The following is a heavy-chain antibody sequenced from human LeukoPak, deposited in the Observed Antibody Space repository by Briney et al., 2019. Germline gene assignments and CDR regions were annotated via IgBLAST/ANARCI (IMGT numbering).Heavy chain of an antibody. V-gene: IGHV4-39*07. CDR1: GGSISSSSYY. CDR2: IYHSGST. J-gene: IGHJ1*01. CDR3: ARDFAEYFQH. Sequence: PSETLSLTCTVSGGSISSSSYYWGWIRQPPGKGLEWIGSIYHSGSTYYNPSLKSRVTISVDTSKNQFSLKLSSVTAADTAVYYCARDFAEYFQHWGQGTLVTVSS.